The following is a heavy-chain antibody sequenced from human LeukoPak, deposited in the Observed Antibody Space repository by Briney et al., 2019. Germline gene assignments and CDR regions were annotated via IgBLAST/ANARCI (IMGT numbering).Heavy chain of an antibody. CDR2: IYPGGSET. J-gene: IGHJ4*02. V-gene: IGHV5-51*01. Sequence: GESLKISCKGLGYSFSTYWNAWVRQRPGKGLEWMGIIYPGGSETRYDPSFQGQVTISADTSTSTAYLQWSSLGASDTAMYYCARASRDGYNQNFDHWGQGTQVTVSS. CDR3: ARASRDGYNQNFDH. CDR1: GYSFSTYW. D-gene: IGHD5-24*01.